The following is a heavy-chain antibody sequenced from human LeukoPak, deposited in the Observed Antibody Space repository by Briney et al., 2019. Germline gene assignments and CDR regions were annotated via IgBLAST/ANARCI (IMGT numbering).Heavy chain of an antibody. V-gene: IGHV3-33*06. CDR1: GFTFSSYG. CDR2: IWYDGSNK. Sequence: PGRSLRLSCAASGFTFSSYGMHWVRQAPGKGLEWVAVIWYDGSNKYYAVSVKGRFTISRDNSKNTLYLQMNSLRAEDTAVYYCANQLGTLLDDAFDIWGQGTMVTVSS. J-gene: IGHJ3*02. D-gene: IGHD7-27*01. CDR3: ANQLGTLLDDAFDI.